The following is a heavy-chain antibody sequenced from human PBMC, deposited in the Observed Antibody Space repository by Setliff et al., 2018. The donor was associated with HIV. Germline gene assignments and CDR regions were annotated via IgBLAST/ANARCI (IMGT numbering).Heavy chain of an antibody. J-gene: IGHJ4*02. D-gene: IGHD7-27*01. V-gene: IGHV4-59*01. CDR1: GDSINSYY. CDR3: ASGQMVWGY. Sequence: SETLSLTCTISGDSINSYYWSWVRQPPGKGLEWIGYIYYTGSTNYNPSLKSRVTMSVDTSKNQFSLQLNAVTTADTAVYYCASGQMVWGYWGQGTLVTVSS. CDR2: IYYTGST.